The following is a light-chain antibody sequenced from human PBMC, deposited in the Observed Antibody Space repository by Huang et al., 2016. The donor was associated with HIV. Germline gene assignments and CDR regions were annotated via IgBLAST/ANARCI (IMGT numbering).Light chain of an antibody. J-gene: IGKJ1*01. CDR3: QQSSISPWT. Sequence: DIQMTQSPSSLSASVGDRVTIPCRASQTISNYVNWYQQKPGKAPKLLFYAASDLQSGVPSRFSGRGSGTDFTLTISSLQPEDSAAYYCQQSSISPWTFGQGTRVEIK. CDR1: QTISNY. CDR2: AAS. V-gene: IGKV1-39*01.